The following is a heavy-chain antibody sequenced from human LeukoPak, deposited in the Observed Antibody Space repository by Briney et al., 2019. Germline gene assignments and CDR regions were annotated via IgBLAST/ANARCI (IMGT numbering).Heavy chain of an antibody. CDR3: ARALDIVVVPADNWFDP. V-gene: IGHV1-18*01. J-gene: IGHJ5*02. Sequence: ASVNVSCKASGYTFTSYGISWVRQAPGQGLEWMGWISAYNGNTNYAQKLQGRVTMTTDTSTSTAYMELRSLRSDDTAVYYCARALDIVVVPADNWFDPWGQGTLVTVSS. D-gene: IGHD2-2*03. CDR1: GYTFTSYG. CDR2: ISAYNGNT.